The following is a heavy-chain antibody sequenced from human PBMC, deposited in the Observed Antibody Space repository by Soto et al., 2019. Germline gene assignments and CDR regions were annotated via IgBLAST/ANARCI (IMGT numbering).Heavy chain of an antibody. CDR2: IYHSGST. CDR1: GGSISSGGYS. V-gene: IGHV4-30-2*01. J-gene: IGHJ4*02. D-gene: IGHD3-22*01. Sequence: SETLSLTCAVSGGSISSGGYSWSWIRQPPGKGLEWIGYIYHSGSTYYNPSLKSRVTISVDRSKNQFSLKLSSVTAADTAVYYCARAPMYYYESSGYYVYFDYWGQGTLVTVS. CDR3: ARAPMYYYESSGYYVYFDY.